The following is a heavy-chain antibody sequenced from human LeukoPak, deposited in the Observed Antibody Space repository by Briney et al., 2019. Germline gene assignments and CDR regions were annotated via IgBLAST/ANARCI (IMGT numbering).Heavy chain of an antibody. V-gene: IGHV3-48*03. CDR3: ARGTHIVVVPAADFDY. D-gene: IGHD2-2*01. J-gene: IGHJ4*02. CDR1: GFTFSSYE. CDR2: ISSSGSTI. Sequence: QPGGSVRLSCAASGFTFSSYEMNWVRQAPGKGLEWVSYISSSGSTIYYADSVKGRFTISRDNAKNSLYLQMNSLRAEDTAVYYCARGTHIVVVPAADFDYWGQGTLVTVSS.